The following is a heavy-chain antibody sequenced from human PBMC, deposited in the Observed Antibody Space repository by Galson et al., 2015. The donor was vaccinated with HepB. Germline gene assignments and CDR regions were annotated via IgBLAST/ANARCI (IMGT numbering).Heavy chain of an antibody. J-gene: IGHJ4*02. CDR1: GFTFSSNW. V-gene: IGHV3-7*01. Sequence: SLRLSCAASGFTFSSNWMIWVRQAPGKGLEWVANIKQDGSEKNYVDSVKGRFTISRDNGKSSLNLQMDSLRPEDTAVYYCARALWSSTGSVDFWGQGTLVTVSS. CDR3: ARALWSSTGSVDF. CDR2: IKQDGSEK. D-gene: IGHD3-3*01.